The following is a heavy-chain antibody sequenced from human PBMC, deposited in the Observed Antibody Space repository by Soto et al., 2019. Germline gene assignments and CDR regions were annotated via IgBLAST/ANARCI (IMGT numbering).Heavy chain of an antibody. Sequence: QLQLQESGPGLVKPSETLSLTCTVSGGSISSGSYYWGWIRQPPGKGLEWIGSIHYSGSTYYKTSLRSRVTIPVDTSKNQFSLKVASMTAADTAVYYCARSGPLWFGELSHFDYWGQGTLVTVSS. CDR1: GGSISSGSYY. D-gene: IGHD3-10*01. CDR3: ARSGPLWFGELSHFDY. J-gene: IGHJ4*02. CDR2: IHYSGST. V-gene: IGHV4-39*01.